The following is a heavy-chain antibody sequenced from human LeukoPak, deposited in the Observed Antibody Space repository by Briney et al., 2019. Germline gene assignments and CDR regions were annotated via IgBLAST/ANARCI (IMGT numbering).Heavy chain of an antibody. J-gene: IGHJ5*02. D-gene: IGHD3-3*01. CDR1: GFTFSSYA. CDR3: AKDPGGGVFGVVGLNNWFDP. Sequence: PGRSLRLSCAASGFTFSSYAMSWVRQAPGKGLEWVSTISGSGGSTYYADSVKGRFTISRDNSKNTLYMQMNSLRAEDTAVYYCAKDPGGGVFGVVGLNNWFDPWGQGTLVTVSS. V-gene: IGHV3-23*01. CDR2: ISGSGGST.